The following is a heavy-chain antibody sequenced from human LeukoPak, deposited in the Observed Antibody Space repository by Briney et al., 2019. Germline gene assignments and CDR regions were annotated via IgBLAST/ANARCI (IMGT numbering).Heavy chain of an antibody. CDR2: IYYSGST. J-gene: IGHJ5*01. V-gene: IGHV4-39*01. CDR3: ARLSQGGSYYWNWFDP. D-gene: IGHD1-26*01. CDR1: GGSISSGSYY. Sequence: PSETLSLTCTVSGGSISSGSYYWGWIRQPPGKGLEWIGSIYYSGSTYYNPSLKSRVTISVDTSKNQFSLKLSSVTAADTAVYYCARLSQGGSYYWNWFDPWGQGTLVTVSS.